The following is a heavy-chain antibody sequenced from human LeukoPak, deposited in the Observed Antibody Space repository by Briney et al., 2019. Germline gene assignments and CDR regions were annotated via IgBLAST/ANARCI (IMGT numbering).Heavy chain of an antibody. CDR3: ARSSGHYYDSSGYYHY. Sequence: PGGCLRLSCAASGFTFSSYAMHWVRQAPGKGLEWVAVISYDGSNKYYADSVKGRFTISRDNSKNTLYLQMNSLRAEDTAVYYCARSSGHYYDSSGYYHYWGQGTLVTVSS. D-gene: IGHD3-22*01. J-gene: IGHJ4*02. CDR1: GFTFSSYA. CDR2: ISYDGSNK. V-gene: IGHV3-30-3*01.